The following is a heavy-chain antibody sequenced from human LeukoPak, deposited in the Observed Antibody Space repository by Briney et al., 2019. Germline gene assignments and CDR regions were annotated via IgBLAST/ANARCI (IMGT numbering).Heavy chain of an antibody. D-gene: IGHD3-16*01. V-gene: IGHV3-66*02. CDR2: IYSGGST. Sequence: PGGSLRLSCAASGFTFSNYAMSWVRQAPGKGLEWVSVIYSGGSTYYADSVKGRFTISRDSSKNTLYLQMNSLRAEDTAVYYCARHLGAGNWFDPWGQGTLVTVSS. CDR3: ARHLGAGNWFDP. CDR1: GFTFSNYA. J-gene: IGHJ5*02.